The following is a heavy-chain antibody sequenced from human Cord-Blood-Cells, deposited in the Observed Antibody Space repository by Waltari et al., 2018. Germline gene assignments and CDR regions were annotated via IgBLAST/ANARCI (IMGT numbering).Heavy chain of an antibody. J-gene: IGHJ4*02. D-gene: IGHD3-10*01. V-gene: IGHV4-61*01. CDR3: ARERSLVSWFGELYYFDY. CDR1: GGSVSSGSYY. Sequence: QVQLQESGPGLVKPSETLSLTCTVSGGSVSSGSYYWSWIRQPPGKGLEWIGYIYYSGSTNYNPSLKSRVTISVDTSKNQCSLRLSSVTASETAVYYCARERSLVSWFGELYYFDYWGQGTLVTVSS. CDR2: IYYSGST.